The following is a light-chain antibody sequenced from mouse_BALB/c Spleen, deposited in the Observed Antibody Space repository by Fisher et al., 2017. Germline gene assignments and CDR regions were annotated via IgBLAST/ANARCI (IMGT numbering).Light chain of an antibody. J-gene: IGKJ1*01. CDR1: SSVSY. CDR2: GTS. V-gene: IGKV4-55*01. CDR3: QQWSSYPWT. Sequence: IVITQSPAIMSASPGEKVTMTCSASSSVSYMHWYQQKSGSSPKPWIYGTSNLASGVPARFSGSGSGTSYSLTISRMEAEDAATYYCQQWSSYPWTFGGGTKLEIK.